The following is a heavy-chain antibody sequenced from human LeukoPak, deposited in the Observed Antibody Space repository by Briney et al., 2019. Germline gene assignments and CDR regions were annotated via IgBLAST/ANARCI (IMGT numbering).Heavy chain of an antibody. CDR2: IDWDDDK. CDR3: ARISAYGDYYFDY. J-gene: IGHJ4*02. Sequence: SGPALVKPTQTLTLTCTFSEFSLITRGMCVSLIRQPPGKALEWLALIDWDDDKYYSTSLKTRLTISKDTFKNQVVLTMTNMDPVDTATYYCARISAYGDYYFDYWGQGTLVTVSS. V-gene: IGHV2-70*01. CDR1: EFSLITRGMC. D-gene: IGHD4-17*01.